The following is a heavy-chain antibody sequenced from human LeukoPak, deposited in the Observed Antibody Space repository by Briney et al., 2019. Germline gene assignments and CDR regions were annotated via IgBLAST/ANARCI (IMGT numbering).Heavy chain of an antibody. J-gene: IGHJ4*02. CDR1: GYTFTSYG. D-gene: IGHD3-10*01. CDR3: AIPVRNSGSHDY. CDR2: ISAYNGNT. V-gene: IGHV1-18*01. Sequence: ASVKVSCKASGYTFTSYGISRVRQAPGQGLEWMGWISAYNGNTNYAQKLQGRVTMTTDTSTSTAYMELRSLRSDDTAVYYCAIPVRNSGSHDYWGQGTLVTVSS.